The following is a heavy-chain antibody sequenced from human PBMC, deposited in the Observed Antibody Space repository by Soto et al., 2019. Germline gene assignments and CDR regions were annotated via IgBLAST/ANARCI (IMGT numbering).Heavy chain of an antibody. D-gene: IGHD3-22*01. J-gene: IGHJ4*02. CDR1: GGSISSYY. Sequence: SETLSLTCTVSGGSISSYYWSWIRQPPGKGLEWIGYIYYSGSTYYNPSLKSRVTISVDTSKNQFSLKLSSVTAADTAVYYCARAGYYYDSSGYFDSIDYWGQGTLVTVSS. V-gene: IGHV4-59*12. CDR2: IYYSGST. CDR3: ARAGYYYDSSGYFDSIDY.